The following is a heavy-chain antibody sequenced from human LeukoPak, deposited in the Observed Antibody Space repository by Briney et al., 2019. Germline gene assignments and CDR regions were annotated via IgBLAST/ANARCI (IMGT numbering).Heavy chain of an antibody. CDR1: GFTFSSYA. CDR2: ISSNGGST. D-gene: IGHD1-26*01. V-gene: IGHV3-64*01. CDR3: ARGGYSGSVSFDY. Sequence: GGSLRLSCAASGFTFSSYARDWVRQAPGKGLEYVSAISSNGGSTYYAYFVKGRFPISRDNSKNTLYLQMGSLRAEDMAVYYCARGGYSGSVSFDYWGQGTLVTVSS. J-gene: IGHJ4*02.